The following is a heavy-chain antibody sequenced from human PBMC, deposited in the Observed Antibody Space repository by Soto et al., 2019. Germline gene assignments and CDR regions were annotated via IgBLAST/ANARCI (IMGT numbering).Heavy chain of an antibody. CDR3: VRDPATVTSYFDY. D-gene: IGHD2-2*01. CDR2: IWYDGRKK. V-gene: IGHV3-33*01. Sequence: QVQLGESGGGVVQPGRSLRLSCAASGYTFSRYGMHWVRQAPGKGLDWVALIWYDGRKKDDAESVKGRFTIARDDSKNTLFLQMDSLRVEDTAVYYCVRDPATVTSYFDYWGQGTLVTVSP. J-gene: IGHJ4*02. CDR1: GYTFSRYG.